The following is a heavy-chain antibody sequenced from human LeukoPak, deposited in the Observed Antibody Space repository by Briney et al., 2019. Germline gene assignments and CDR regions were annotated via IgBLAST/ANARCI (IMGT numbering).Heavy chain of an antibody. CDR3: AKGMVRGVIPDY. Sequence: GGSLRLSCAASGFTFNTDAMTWVRQAPGKGLEWVSAISGGGVSTYYADSIKGRFTISRDDSKNTLYLQMNSLRAEDTAVYYCAKGMVRGVIPDYWGQGTLVTVSS. J-gene: IGHJ4*02. V-gene: IGHV3-23*01. CDR1: GFTFNTDA. D-gene: IGHD3-10*01. CDR2: ISGGGVST.